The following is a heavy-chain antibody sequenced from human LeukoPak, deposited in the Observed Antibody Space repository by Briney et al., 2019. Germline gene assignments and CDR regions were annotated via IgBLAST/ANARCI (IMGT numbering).Heavy chain of an antibody. V-gene: IGHV3-23*01. CDR3: AQWSRYFDY. CDR2: ISGSGYST. J-gene: IGHJ4*02. Sequence: GGSLRLSCVASGFTFNNYAMTWVRQAPGKGLEWVSAISGSGYSTYYADSVKGRFTISRDNSKNTLYLQMNSLRAEDTALYFCAQWSRYFDYWGQGTLVTVSS. D-gene: IGHD1-26*01. CDR1: GFTFNNYA.